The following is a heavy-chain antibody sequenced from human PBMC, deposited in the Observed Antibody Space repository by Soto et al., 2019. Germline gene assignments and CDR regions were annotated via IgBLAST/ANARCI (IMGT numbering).Heavy chain of an antibody. CDR1: GFTFSSYG. J-gene: IGHJ5*02. Sequence: QVQLVESGGGVVQPGRSLRLSCAASGFTFSSYGIHWVRQAPGKGLEWVAVIWYDGSNKYYADSVKGRFTISRDNSKNTLYLQINSLRAEDTAVYYCAREARAVAGINNWFDPWGQGTLVTVSS. D-gene: IGHD6-19*01. CDR2: IWYDGSNK. V-gene: IGHV3-33*01. CDR3: AREARAVAGINNWFDP.